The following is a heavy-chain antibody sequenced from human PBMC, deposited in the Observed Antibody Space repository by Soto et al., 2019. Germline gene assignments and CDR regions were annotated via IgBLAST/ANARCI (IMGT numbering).Heavy chain of an antibody. Sequence: SETLSLTCAVSGGSISSGGYYWSWIRQHPGKGLEWIGYIYHSGTTYYNPSFKSRVSIVADTSTNRFFLNLKSVTATDTGVYYCAKTPTGYYDSWGQGILVTVSS. CDR2: IYHSGTT. D-gene: IGHD2-8*02. CDR3: AKTPTGYYDS. J-gene: IGHJ4*02. V-gene: IGHV4-31*11. CDR1: GGSISSGGYY.